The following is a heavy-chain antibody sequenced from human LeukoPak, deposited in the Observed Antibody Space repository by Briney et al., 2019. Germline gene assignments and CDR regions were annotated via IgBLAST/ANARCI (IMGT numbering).Heavy chain of an antibody. D-gene: IGHD3-10*01. CDR3: ARDMVRGVIGWFDP. V-gene: IGHV3-7*01. CDR2: IKQDGSEK. Sequence: GGSLRLSCAASGFTFSSYWMSWVRQAPGKGLEWVANIKQDGSEKYYVDSMKGRFTISRDNAKNSLYLQMNSLRAEDTAVYYCARDMVRGVIGWFDPWGQGTLVTVSS. J-gene: IGHJ5*02. CDR1: GFTFSSYW.